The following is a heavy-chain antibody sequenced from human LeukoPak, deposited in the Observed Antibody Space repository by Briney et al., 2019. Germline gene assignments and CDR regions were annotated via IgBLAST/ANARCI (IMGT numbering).Heavy chain of an antibody. J-gene: IGHJ4*02. CDR2: IYHSGST. V-gene: IGHV4-38-2*02. Sequence: SETLSPTCAVSGYSISSGYYWGWIRQPPGKGLEWIGSIYHSGSTYYNPPLNSRVTISVDTSKNQFSLKVSAATAADTAVYYCAREYSYGYVSYWGQGTLVTVSS. CDR1: GYSISSGYY. CDR3: AREYSYGYVSY. D-gene: IGHD5-18*01.